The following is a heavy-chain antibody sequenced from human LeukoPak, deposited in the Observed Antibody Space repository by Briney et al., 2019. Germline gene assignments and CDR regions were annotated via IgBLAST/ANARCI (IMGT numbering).Heavy chain of an antibody. CDR2: IYYSGST. D-gene: IGHD6-19*01. J-gene: IGHJ4*02. V-gene: IGHV4-59*01. Sequence: SETLSLTCTVSGGPISSYYWSWIRQPPGKGLEWIGYIYYSGSTNYNPSLKSRVTISVDTSKNQFSLKLSSVTAADTAVYYCAREGGWYIDYWGQGTLVTVSS. CDR3: AREGGWYIDY. CDR1: GGPISSYY.